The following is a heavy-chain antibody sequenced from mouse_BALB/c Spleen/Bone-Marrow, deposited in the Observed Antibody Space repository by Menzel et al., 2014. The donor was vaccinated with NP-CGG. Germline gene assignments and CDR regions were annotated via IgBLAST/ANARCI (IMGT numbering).Heavy chain of an antibody. J-gene: IGHJ4*01. V-gene: IGHV2-6-2*01. CDR2: IWSDGST. D-gene: IGHD4-1*01. CDR3: ARSGTDYAMDS. Sequence: QVQLKQSGPDLVAPSQSLSLTCTVSGFSLTSYGLHWVRQPPGKGLEWLGVIWSDGSTTYNSALKSRLSISKDNSKRQVLLKMNSLQTDDTAMYYCARSGTDYAMDSWGQGTSVTVSS. CDR1: GFSLTSYG.